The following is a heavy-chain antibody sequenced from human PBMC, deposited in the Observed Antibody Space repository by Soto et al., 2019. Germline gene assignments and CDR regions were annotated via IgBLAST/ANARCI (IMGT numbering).Heavy chain of an antibody. J-gene: IGHJ4*02. CDR1: GFAFGTYV. CDR2: ISFDGNNK. D-gene: IGHD2-21*02. V-gene: IGHV3-30*18. CDR3: AKVGVEYCGGDCYSDY. Sequence: QVQLAESGGGVVQAGQSLRVSCEASGFAFGTYVMHWVRQAPGKGLEWVALISFDGNNKHYADSVKGRFTISRDISKNTLYLQMNSPRAEDSAVYYCAKVGVEYCGGDCYSDYWGQGTRVTVSS.